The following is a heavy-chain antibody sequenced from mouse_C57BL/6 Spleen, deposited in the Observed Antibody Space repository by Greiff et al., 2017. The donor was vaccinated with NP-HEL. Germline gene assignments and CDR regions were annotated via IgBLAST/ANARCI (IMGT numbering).Heavy chain of an antibody. CDR3: ARRTYPWFAY. CDR1: GYTFTSYW. V-gene: IGHV1-59*01. J-gene: IGHJ3*01. Sequence: QVQLQQPGAELVRPGTSVKLSCKASGYTFTSYWMHWVKQRPGQGLEWIGVIDPSDSYTNYNQKFKGKATLTVDTSSSTAYMQLSSLTSEDSAVYDCARRTYPWFAYWGQGTLVTVSA. CDR2: IDPSDSYT.